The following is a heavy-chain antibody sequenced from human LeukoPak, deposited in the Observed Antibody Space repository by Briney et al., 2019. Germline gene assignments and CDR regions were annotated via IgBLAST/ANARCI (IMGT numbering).Heavy chain of an antibody. CDR1: GGTFSSYA. CDR2: IIPIFGTA. J-gene: IGHJ4*02. CDR3: ARSPDILTGENFDY. V-gene: IGHV1-69*13. Sequence: GASVKVSCKASGGTFSSYAISWVRQAPGQGLEWMGGIIPIFGTAKYAQKFQGRVTITADESTSTAYMELSSLRSDDTAVYYCARSPDILTGENFDYWGQGTLVTVSS. D-gene: IGHD3-9*01.